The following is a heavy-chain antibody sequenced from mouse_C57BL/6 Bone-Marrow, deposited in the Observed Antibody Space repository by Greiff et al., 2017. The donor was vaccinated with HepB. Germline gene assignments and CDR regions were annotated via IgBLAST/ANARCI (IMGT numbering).Heavy chain of an antibody. CDR1: GYTFTSYW. J-gene: IGHJ3*01. D-gene: IGHD2-2*01. CDR3: AIYYGYERAY. V-gene: IGHV1-59*01. Sequence: VQLQQPGAELVRPGTSVKLSCKASGYTFTSYWMHWVKQRPGQGLEWIGVIDPSDSYTNYNQKFKGKATLTVDTSSSTAYMQLSSLTSEDSAVYYCAIYYGYERAYWGQGTLGTVSA. CDR2: IDPSDSYT.